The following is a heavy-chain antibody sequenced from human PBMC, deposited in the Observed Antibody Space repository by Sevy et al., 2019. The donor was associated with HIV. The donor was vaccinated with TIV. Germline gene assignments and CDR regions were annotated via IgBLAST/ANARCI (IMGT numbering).Heavy chain of an antibody. CDR1: GYTLTELS. CDR2: FDPEDGET. CDR3: ATVVQLWSPYYFDY. J-gene: IGHJ4*02. V-gene: IGHV1-24*01. Sequence: ASVKVSCKVSGYTLTELSMHWVRQAPGKGLEWMGGFDPEDGETIYAQKFQGRVTITEDTSTDTAYMELSSLRSEDTAVYYCATVVQLWSPYYFDYWGQGTLVTVSS. D-gene: IGHD5-18*01.